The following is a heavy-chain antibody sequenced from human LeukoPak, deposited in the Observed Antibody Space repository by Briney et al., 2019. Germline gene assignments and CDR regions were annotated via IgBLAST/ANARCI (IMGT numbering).Heavy chain of an antibody. CDR3: ARVESPHINNDLWSGYYTPHGYYYYYMDV. Sequence: ASVKVPCKASGYTLTGYGISWVRQAPGKGLEWMGWINAYNGNTNYAQKLQGRVTMTADTSTSTAYMELRSLRSDDTAVYYCARVESPHINNDLWSGYYTPHGYYYYYMDVWGKGTTVTVSS. V-gene: IGHV1-18*01. CDR1: GYTLTGYG. J-gene: IGHJ6*03. CDR2: INAYNGNT. D-gene: IGHD3-3*01.